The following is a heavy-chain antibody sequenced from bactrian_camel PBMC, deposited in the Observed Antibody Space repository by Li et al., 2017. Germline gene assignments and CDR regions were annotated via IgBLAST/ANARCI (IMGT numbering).Heavy chain of an antibody. J-gene: IGHJ6*01. CDR2: IDSIGTT. CDR3: AAHLARRGCPAGADFQF. CDR1: GTTEMFYC. D-gene: IGHD3*01. V-gene: IGHV3S53*01. Sequence: HVQLVESGGGPVQAGGSLRLSCAAKGTTEMFYCMGWFRQGRGKERERIASIDSIGTTTYADSVKGRFIISKDDSKNSLYLQMNSLKPEDTATYYCAAHLARRGCPAGADFQFWGQGTQVTVS.